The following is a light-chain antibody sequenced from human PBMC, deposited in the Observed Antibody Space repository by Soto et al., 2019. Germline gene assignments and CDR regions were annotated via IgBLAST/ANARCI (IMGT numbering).Light chain of an antibody. CDR3: SSYTSSSTLV. CDR1: SSDVGGYNY. V-gene: IGLV2-14*01. CDR2: EVS. J-gene: IGLJ1*01. Sequence: QSVLTQPASVSGSPGQSITISCTGTSSDVGGYNYVSWYQQHPGKAPKLMIYEVSNRPSGVSNRFSGSKSGSTASLTISGLQAEDGADYYCSSYTSSSTLVFGTGTKATVL.